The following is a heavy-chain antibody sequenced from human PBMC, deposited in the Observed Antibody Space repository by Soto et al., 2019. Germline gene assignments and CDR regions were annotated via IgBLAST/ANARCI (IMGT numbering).Heavy chain of an antibody. D-gene: IGHD3-3*01. V-gene: IGHV5-51*01. Sequence: PGESLKISCKGSEYSFSTYWIAWVRQMPGKGLEWMGIIYPGDSDTRYSPSFQGQVTISADKSISTAHLQWSSLKASDTAMYYCARQIRHYDSLSNTHYYYGLDVWGQGTTVTVSS. CDR3: ARQIRHYDSLSNTHYYYGLDV. CDR1: EYSFSTYW. J-gene: IGHJ6*02. CDR2: IYPGDSDT.